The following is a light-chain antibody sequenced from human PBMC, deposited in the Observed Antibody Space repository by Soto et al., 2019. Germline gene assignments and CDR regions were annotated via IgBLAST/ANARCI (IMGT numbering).Light chain of an antibody. CDR2: DVS. J-gene: IGLJ2*01. V-gene: IGLV2-14*03. CDR1: SGDIGTYNT. CDR3: TSFTGGATLLV. Sequence: QSALTQPASVSGSPGQSITISCTGTSGDIGTYNTVYWYQHHPGKAPKLLIFDVSYRPSGVSDRVSGSKSGNTASLTISGLQAEDDAHYYCTSFTGGATLLVVGGGTKVTVL.